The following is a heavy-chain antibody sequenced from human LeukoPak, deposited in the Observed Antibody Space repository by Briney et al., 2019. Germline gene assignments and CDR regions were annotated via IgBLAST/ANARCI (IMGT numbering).Heavy chain of an antibody. CDR3: ARADRLHGGPYLIGP. D-gene: IGHD2-21*01. J-gene: IGHJ5*02. CDR2: INPNNGET. Sequence: ASVKVSCKASGYTFTDYFMHWVRQAPGQGLEWMGWINPNNGETNYAQKFQGRVTMTGDTSITTVYMEVRWLTSDDTAIYYCARADRLHGGPYLIGPWGQGTLVTVSS. V-gene: IGHV1-2*02. CDR1: GYTFTDYF.